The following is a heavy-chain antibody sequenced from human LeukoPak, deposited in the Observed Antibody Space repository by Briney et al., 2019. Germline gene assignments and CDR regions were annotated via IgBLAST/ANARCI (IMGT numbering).Heavy chain of an antibody. D-gene: IGHD2-15*01. CDR2: FDPEDGET. CDR1: GYTLTELS. CDR3: ATGKPTHYCSGGSCYSEFDY. Sequence: ASVKVSCKVSGYTLTELSMRWVRYAPGKGLEWMGGFDPEDGETIYAQKFQGRVTMTEDTSTDTAYMELSSLRSEDTAVYDCATGKPTHYCSGGSCYSEFDYWGEGTLVTVFS. V-gene: IGHV1-24*01. J-gene: IGHJ4*02.